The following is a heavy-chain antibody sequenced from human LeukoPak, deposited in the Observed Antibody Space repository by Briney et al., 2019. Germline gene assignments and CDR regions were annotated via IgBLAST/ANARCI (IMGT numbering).Heavy chain of an antibody. CDR3: ARGFYGVNWFDP. V-gene: IGHV4-34*01. J-gene: IGHJ5*02. CDR1: NGSFSNYY. D-gene: IGHD4-17*01. CDR2: VNHSGST. Sequence: PSETLSLTCAVSNGSFSNYYWNWIRQPPGKGLEWIGEVNHSGSTNYNPSLKSRVTISADTSKNQFSVKLTSVTAADTAVYYCARGFYGVNWFDPWGQGTLVTVSS.